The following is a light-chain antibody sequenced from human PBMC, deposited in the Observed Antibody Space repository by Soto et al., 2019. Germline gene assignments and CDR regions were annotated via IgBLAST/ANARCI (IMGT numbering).Light chain of an antibody. CDR2: GAS. CDR1: QTVSSNY. J-gene: IGKJ2*01. Sequence: VLTQSPGTLSLSPGERATLSCRASQTVSSNYLAWYQQKPGQAPRLLIYGASSRSTGIPDRFSGSGSGTDFTLTISRLVPEDFAVYYCHQYGSSISYTFGQGTKLEIK. CDR3: HQYGSSISYT. V-gene: IGKV3-20*01.